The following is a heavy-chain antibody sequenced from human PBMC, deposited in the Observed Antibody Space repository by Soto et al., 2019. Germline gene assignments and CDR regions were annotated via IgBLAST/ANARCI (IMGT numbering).Heavy chain of an antibody. CDR3: ARACPRGGFTMIDYYGMDV. V-gene: IGHV4-34*01. CDR1: GGSFSGYY. CDR2: INHSGST. J-gene: IGHJ6*02. Sequence: LSLTCAVYGGSFSGYYWSWIRQPPGKGLEWIGEINHSGSTNYNPSLKSRVTISVDTSKNQFSLKLSSVTAADTAVYYCARACPRGGFTMIDYYGMDVWGQGTTVTVSS. D-gene: IGHD3-22*01.